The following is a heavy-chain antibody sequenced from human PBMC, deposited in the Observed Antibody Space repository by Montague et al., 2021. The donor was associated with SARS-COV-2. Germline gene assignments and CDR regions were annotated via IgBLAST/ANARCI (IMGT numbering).Heavy chain of an antibody. D-gene: IGHD2-2*01. J-gene: IGHJ4*02. CDR3: ARTPAVYVVVVPAARGHFDY. V-gene: IGHV4-31*03. Sequence: TLSLTCTVSGGSISSGGYYWSWIRQHPGKGLEWIGYIYYSGSTYYXPSVKSRVTISVDTSKNQSSLKLSSVTAADTAVYYCARTPAVYVVVVPAARGHFDYWGQGTLVTVSS. CDR1: GGSISSGGYY. CDR2: IYYSGST.